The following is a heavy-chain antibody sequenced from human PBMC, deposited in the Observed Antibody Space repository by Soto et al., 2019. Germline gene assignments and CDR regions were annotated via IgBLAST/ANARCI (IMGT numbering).Heavy chain of an antibody. CDR2: ISSTGSTP. CDR3: ARGQQLVANWLDP. V-gene: IGHV3-11*01. J-gene: IGHJ5*02. Sequence: LRLSCAASGFPFSDSYIAWIRQAPGKGLEEIATISSTGSTPYYADSVKGRFTISRDNAQNSLYLEMNNLRAEDTAVYYCARGQQLVANWLDPWGQGILVTVSS. CDR1: GFPFSDSY. D-gene: IGHD6-6*01.